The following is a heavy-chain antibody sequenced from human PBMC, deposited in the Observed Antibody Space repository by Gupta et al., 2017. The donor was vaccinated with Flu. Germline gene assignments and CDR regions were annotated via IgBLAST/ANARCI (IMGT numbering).Heavy chain of an antibody. CDR2: IYYSGST. J-gene: IGHJ6*03. CDR1: GGSISSYY. D-gene: IGHD2-2*02. V-gene: IGHV4-59*01. Sequence: QVQLQESGPGLVKPSETLSLTCTVSGGSISSYYWSWIRPPPGKELEWIGYIYYSGSTNYNPSLKSRVTISVDTSKNQFSLKLSSVTAADTAVYYCARADCSSTSCYRPYYYYMDVWGKGTTVTVSS. CDR3: ARADCSSTSCYRPYYYYMDV.